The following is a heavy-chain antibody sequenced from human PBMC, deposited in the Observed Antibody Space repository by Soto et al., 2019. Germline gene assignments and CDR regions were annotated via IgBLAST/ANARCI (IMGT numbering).Heavy chain of an antibody. Sequence: SETLSLTCTVSGGSVSSGSYYWSWIRQPPGKGLEWIGYIYYSGSTNYNPSLKSRVTISVDTSKNQFSLKLSSVTAADTAVYYCARAYYYDSSGYSNWGQGTLVTVSS. V-gene: IGHV4-61*01. D-gene: IGHD3-22*01. J-gene: IGHJ4*02. CDR3: ARAYYYDSSGYSN. CDR2: IYYSGST. CDR1: GGSVSSGSYY.